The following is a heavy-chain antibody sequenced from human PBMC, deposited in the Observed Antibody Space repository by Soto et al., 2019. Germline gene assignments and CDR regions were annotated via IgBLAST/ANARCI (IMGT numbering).Heavy chain of an antibody. CDR1: GYTFTGYY. Sequence: QVQLVQSGAEVKKPGASVKVSCKASGYTFTGYYMHWVRQAAGQGLEWMGWINPNSGGTNYAQKFQGRVTKTRDTSISTANMELSGLTADDTAVYYCARDSLGITGPGLIYYYYYGMDVWGQGTTVTVSS. CDR3: ARDSLGITGPGLIYYYYYGMDV. J-gene: IGHJ6*02. V-gene: IGHV1-2*02. D-gene: IGHD1-20*01. CDR2: INPNSGGT.